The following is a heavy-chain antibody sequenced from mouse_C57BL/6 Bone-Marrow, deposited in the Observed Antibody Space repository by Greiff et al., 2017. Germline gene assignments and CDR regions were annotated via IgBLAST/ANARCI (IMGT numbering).Heavy chain of an antibody. V-gene: IGHV1-81*01. CDR2: IYPRSGNT. CDR1: GYTFTSYG. Sequence: VQLQQSGAELARPGASVKLSCTASGYTFTSYGISWVKQRTGQGLEWIGEIYPRSGNTYYNEKFKGKATLTADKSSSTAYMEIRRLASEDSAVYFCAWPAPWFAYWGQGTLVTVSA. CDR3: AWPAPWFAY. J-gene: IGHJ3*01.